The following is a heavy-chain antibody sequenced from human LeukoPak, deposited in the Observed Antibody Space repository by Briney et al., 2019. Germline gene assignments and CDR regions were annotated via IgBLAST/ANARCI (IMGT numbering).Heavy chain of an antibody. D-gene: IGHD5-18*01. CDR3: ARTTEGGYTYDYFYYYYMDV. V-gene: IGHV4-59*01. J-gene: IGHJ6*03. CDR1: GFTFSNAW. CDR2: IYYSGST. Sequence: PGGSLRFSCAASGFTFSNAWMSWLPQAQGKGLEGIGYIYYSGSTNYNPSLKSRATISVDTTKNQFSLKLNSVTAADTAVYFCARTTEGGYTYDYFYYYYMDVWGKGTTVTISS.